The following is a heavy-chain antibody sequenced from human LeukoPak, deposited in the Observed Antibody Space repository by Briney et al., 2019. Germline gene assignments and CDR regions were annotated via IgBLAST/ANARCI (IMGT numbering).Heavy chain of an antibody. CDR1: GGSFSGYY. CDR2: INHSGST. Sequence: PSETLSLTCAVYGGSFSGYYWSWIRQPPGKGLEWIGEINHSGSTNYNPSLKSRVTISVDTSKNQFSLKLSSATAADTAVYYCARGIAARAPFDYWGQGTLVTVSS. V-gene: IGHV4-34*01. J-gene: IGHJ4*02. CDR3: ARGIAARAPFDY. D-gene: IGHD6-6*01.